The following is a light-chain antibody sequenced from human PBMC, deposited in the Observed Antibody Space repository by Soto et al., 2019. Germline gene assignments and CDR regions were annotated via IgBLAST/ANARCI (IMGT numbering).Light chain of an antibody. J-gene: IGLJ3*02. Sequence: QSVLTQPASVSGSPGQSITISCTGTSSDVGAYNYVSWYQQHPGKAPRLMIYEVSNRPSGVSDRFSGSKSGNTASLTISGLQAEDDADYYCSSYTTSSAGVFGGGTKVTVL. CDR2: EVS. V-gene: IGLV2-14*01. CDR3: SSYTTSSAGV. CDR1: SSDVGAYNY.